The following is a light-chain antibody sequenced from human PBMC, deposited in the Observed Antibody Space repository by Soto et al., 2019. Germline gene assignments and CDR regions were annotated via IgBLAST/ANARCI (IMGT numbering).Light chain of an antibody. CDR3: QQYGSSPGT. CDR2: DAS. Sequence: DIVWTQSPGTLSLSPGERATLSCSSSQRISSNYLGWYQQKPGQAPRLLIYDASSRATDIPDRFSGSGSGTDFTLTISRLEPDDFAVYYCQQYGSSPGTFGQGTKVDIK. V-gene: IGKV3-20*01. CDR1: QRISSNY. J-gene: IGKJ1*01.